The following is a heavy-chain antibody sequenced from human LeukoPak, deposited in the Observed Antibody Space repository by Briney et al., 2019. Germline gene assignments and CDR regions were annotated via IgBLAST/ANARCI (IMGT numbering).Heavy chain of an antibody. CDR1: GYSISSAYY. V-gene: IGHV4-38-2*02. CDR3: ARDGYRSGSYSDY. Sequence: SETLSLTCTVSGYSISSAYYWGWIRQPPGKGLEWIGNIYHSGSTYYNPSLKSRVTISVDTSKNQFSLKLTSVTAADTAVYYCARDGYRSGSYSDYWGQGTLVTVSS. J-gene: IGHJ4*02. D-gene: IGHD2-15*01. CDR2: IYHSGST.